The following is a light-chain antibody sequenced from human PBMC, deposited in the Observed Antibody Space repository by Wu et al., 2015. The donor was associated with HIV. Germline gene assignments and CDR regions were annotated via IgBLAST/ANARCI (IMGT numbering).Light chain of an antibody. CDR2: GAS. Sequence: PGERATLSCRASQXVSSTYLAWYQQKPGQAPRLLIYGASIRATGIPDRFSGSGSGTEFTLTISRLEPEDFAVYYCQQYGRTFGQGTKVEIK. CDR3: QQYGRT. V-gene: IGKV3-20*01. CDR1: QXVSSTY. J-gene: IGKJ1*01.